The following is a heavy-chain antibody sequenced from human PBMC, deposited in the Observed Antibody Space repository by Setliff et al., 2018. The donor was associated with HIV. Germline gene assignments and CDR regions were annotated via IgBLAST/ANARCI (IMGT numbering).Heavy chain of an antibody. V-gene: IGHV1-8*01. CDR1: GYTFTNYD. CDR2: MNPNSHNT. CDR3: ARGNYYGNSVYDAFDI. J-gene: IGHJ3*02. D-gene: IGHD3-22*01. Sequence: ASVQVSCKASGYTFTNYDTNWVRQAPGQGLEWMGWMNPNSHNTGYAQKFQGRVTMTSDASISTAYMELRSLRSEDTAVYYCARGNYYGNSVYDAFDIWGQGTMVTVSS.